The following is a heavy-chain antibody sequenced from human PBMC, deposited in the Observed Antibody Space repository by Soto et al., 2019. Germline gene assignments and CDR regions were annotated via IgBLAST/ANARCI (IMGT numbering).Heavy chain of an antibody. D-gene: IGHD3-9*01. CDR1: GFTFSSYA. CDR3: ARVSRYFDWLLSFDY. Sequence: PGGSLRLSCAASGFTFSSYAMSWVRQAPGKGLEWVSAISGSGSNTYYADSVKGRFTISRDNAKNSLYLQMNSLRAEDTAVYYCARVSRYFDWLLSFDYWGQGTLVTVSS. J-gene: IGHJ4*02. CDR2: ISGSGSNT. V-gene: IGHV3-21*01.